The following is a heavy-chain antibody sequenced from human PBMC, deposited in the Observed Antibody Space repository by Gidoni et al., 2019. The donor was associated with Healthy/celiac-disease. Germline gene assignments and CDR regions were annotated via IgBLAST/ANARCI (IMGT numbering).Heavy chain of an antibody. V-gene: IGHV3-49*04. Sequence: EVQLVESGGGLVQPGRSLRLSCTDSGFPLGDYAVSWVRQGPGKGLEWVGFIRSKAYGGTTEYAASVKGRFTITRDDSKSIAYLQMNSLKTEDTAVYYCTRGGYYDSPYYYYGMDVWGQGTTVTVSS. CDR1: GFPLGDYA. CDR2: IRSKAYGGTT. CDR3: TRGGYYDSPYYYYGMDV. D-gene: IGHD3-22*01. J-gene: IGHJ6*02.